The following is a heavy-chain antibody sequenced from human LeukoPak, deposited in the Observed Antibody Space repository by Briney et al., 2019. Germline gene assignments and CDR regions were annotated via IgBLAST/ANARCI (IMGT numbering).Heavy chain of an antibody. CDR1: GFTFDDYG. J-gene: IGHJ4*02. D-gene: IGHD3-10*01. V-gene: IGHV3-20*04. Sequence: GGSLRLSCAASGFTFDDYGMSWVRQAPGKGLEWVSGINWNGGSTGYADSVKGRFTISRDNAKNSLYLQMNSLRAEDTALYYCARAGSGGYGETYYFDYWGQGTLVTVSS. CDR3: ARAGSGGYGETYYFDY. CDR2: INWNGGST.